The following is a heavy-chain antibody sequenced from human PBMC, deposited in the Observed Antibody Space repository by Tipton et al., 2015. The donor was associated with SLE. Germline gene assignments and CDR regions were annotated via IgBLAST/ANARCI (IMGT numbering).Heavy chain of an antibody. CDR3: AREKRVSGKAHNAFDI. J-gene: IGHJ3*02. CDR2: AYTTGDT. D-gene: IGHD1-26*01. CDR1: GASVNSGDYF. V-gene: IGHV4-61*09. Sequence: TLSLTCTVSGASVNSGDYFWTWLRQPAEKGLEWLGHAYTTGDTNYNPSLKSRVTILVDTSKNHFSLKLTSVTAADTAVYYCAREKRVSGKAHNAFDIWGQGTMVIVS.